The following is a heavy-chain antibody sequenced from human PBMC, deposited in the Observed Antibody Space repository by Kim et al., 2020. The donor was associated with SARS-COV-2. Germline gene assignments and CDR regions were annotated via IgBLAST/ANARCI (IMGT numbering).Heavy chain of an antibody. CDR2: ISYDGSNK. CDR1: GFTFSSYG. V-gene: IGHV3-30*18. Sequence: GGSLRLSCAASGFTFSSYGMHWVRQAPGKGLEWVAVISYDGSNKYYADSVKGRFTISRDNSKNTLYLQMNSLRAEDTAVYYCAKDQGLVWFGESDEERGRWFDPWGQGTLVTVSS. D-gene: IGHD3-10*01. J-gene: IGHJ5*02. CDR3: AKDQGLVWFGESDEERGRWFDP.